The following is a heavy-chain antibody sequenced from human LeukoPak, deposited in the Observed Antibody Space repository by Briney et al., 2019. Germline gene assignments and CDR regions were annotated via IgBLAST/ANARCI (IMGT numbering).Heavy chain of an antibody. CDR1: GFTFSTYS. J-gene: IGHJ4*02. Sequence: GGTLRLSCAAPGFTFSTYSMHWVRQAPGKGLEWVSAISSSGFIYYKHSVKGRFTISAANAKNSLYLQMSSLRAEDTAVYYCARDISYGSAWWGQGTLVTVSS. CDR2: ISSSGFI. CDR3: ARDISYGSAW. V-gene: IGHV3-21*01. D-gene: IGHD3-10*01.